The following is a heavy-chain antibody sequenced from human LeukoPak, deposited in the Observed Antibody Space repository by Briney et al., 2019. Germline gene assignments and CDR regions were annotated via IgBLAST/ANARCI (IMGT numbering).Heavy chain of an antibody. CDR2: FDPEHVET. Sequence: ASVKVSCKVSGSTITALSDRWVRQTPEKGLEWMGGFDPEHVETAYAQNVLGRVSMTEDTSTDTAYMELNNLRADDTAIYYCAAAAPLGETSFTRPYDAFEIWGLGTMVTVSS. J-gene: IGHJ3*02. CDR1: GSTITALS. CDR3: AAAAPLGETSFTRPYDAFEI. V-gene: IGHV1-24*01. D-gene: IGHD3-16*01.